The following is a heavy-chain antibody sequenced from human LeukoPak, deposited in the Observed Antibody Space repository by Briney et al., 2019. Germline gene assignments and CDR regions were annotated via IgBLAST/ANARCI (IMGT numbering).Heavy chain of an antibody. CDR1: GGSISSSSYY. J-gene: IGHJ5*02. D-gene: IGHD6-13*01. CDR3: ARVDSSSWYSWFDP. CDR2: IYYSGST. Sequence: SETLSLTCTVSGGSISSSSYYWGWIRQPPGKGLEWIGSIYYSGSTYYNPSLKSRVTISVDTSKNQFSLKLSSVTAADTAVYYCARVDSSSWYSWFDPWGQGTLVTVSS. V-gene: IGHV4-39*07.